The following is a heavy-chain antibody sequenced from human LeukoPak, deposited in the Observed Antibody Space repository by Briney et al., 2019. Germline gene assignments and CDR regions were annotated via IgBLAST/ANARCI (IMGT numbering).Heavy chain of an antibody. J-gene: IGHJ4*02. CDR1: GGSISSGDYY. V-gene: IGHV4-30-4*01. CDR3: ARQAYYYDSSGYSTLFDY. Sequence: SETLSLTCTVSGGSISSGDYYWSWIRQPPGKGLEWTGYIYYSGSTYYNPSLKSRVTISVDTSKNQFSLKLSSVTAADTAVYYCARQAYYYDSSGYSTLFDYWGQGTLVTVSS. D-gene: IGHD3-22*01. CDR2: IYYSGST.